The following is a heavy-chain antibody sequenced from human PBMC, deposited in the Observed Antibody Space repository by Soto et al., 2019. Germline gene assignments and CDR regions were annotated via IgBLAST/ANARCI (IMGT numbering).Heavy chain of an antibody. CDR1: GYTFTSYD. CDR2: MNPNSGNT. V-gene: IGHV1-8*01. D-gene: IGHD5-12*01. J-gene: IGHJ3*02. Sequence: ASVKVSCKASGYTFTSYDINWVRQATGQGLEWMGWMNPNSGNTGYAQKFQGRVTMTRSTSISTANKELSSLRFEDTAVYYCARGPYELYSGYDLGSAFDIWGQGTMVTVSS. CDR3: ARGPYELYSGYDLGSAFDI.